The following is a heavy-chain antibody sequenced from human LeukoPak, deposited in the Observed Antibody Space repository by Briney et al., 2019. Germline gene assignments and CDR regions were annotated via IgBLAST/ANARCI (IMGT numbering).Heavy chain of an antibody. V-gene: IGHV4-4*07. CDR3: ARESRSGLASTLDY. D-gene: IGHD2-15*01. Sequence: SETLSLTCTVPGGSISSYYWSWIRQPAGKGLEWIGRIYTSGSTNYNPSLKSRVTMSVDTSKNQFSLRLSSVTAADTAVYYCARESRSGLASTLDYWGQGTLVTASS. CDR1: GGSISSYY. CDR2: IYTSGST. J-gene: IGHJ4*02.